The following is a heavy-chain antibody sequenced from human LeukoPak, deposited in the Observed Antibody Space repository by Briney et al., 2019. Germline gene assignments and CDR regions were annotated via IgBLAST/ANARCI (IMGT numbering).Heavy chain of an antibody. CDR1: GGSISSYY. D-gene: IGHD6-19*01. CDR3: ASINYSSGWYPY. Sequence: PSETLSLTCTVSGGSISSYYWSWIRQPPGKGLEWIGYIYYSGSTNYNPSLKSRVTISVDTSKNQFSLKLSSVTAADTAVYYCASINYSSGWYPYWGQGTLVTVSP. CDR2: IYYSGST. J-gene: IGHJ4*02. V-gene: IGHV4-59*01.